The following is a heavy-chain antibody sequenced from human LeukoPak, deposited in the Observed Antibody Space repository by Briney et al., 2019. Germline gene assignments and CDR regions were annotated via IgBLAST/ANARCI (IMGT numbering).Heavy chain of an antibody. D-gene: IGHD6-13*01. CDR2: IYYSGST. CDR1: GGSISSYY. CDR3: ASAIGGYTSSFNWIDP. Sequence: SETLSLTCTVSGGSISSYYWSWIRQPPGKGLEWIGYIYYSGSTNYNPSLKSRVTISVDTSKNQFSLKLSSVTAADTAVYYCASAIGGYTSSFNWIDPWGQGTLVTVSS. J-gene: IGHJ5*02. V-gene: IGHV4-59*12.